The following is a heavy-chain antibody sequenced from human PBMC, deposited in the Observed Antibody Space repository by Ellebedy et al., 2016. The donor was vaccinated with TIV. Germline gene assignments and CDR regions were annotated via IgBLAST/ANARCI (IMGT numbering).Heavy chain of an antibody. CDR2: INHSGST. D-gene: IGHD6-19*01. CDR3: ARRKPYSSGWYGEGGGWYFDL. Sequence: SETLSLTCAVYGGSFSGYYWSWIRQPPGKGLEWIGEINHSGSTNYNPSLKSRVTISVDTFKNQFSLKLSSVTAADTAVYYCARRKPYSSGWYGEGGGWYFDLWGRGTLVTVSS. CDR1: GGSFSGYY. J-gene: IGHJ2*01. V-gene: IGHV4-34*01.